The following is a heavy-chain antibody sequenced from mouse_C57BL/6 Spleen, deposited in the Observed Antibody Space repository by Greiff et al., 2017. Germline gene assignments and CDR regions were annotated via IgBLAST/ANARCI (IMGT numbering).Heavy chain of an antibody. Sequence: QVHVKQPGAELVRPGSSVKLSCKASGYTFTSYWMDWVKQRPGQGLEWIGNIYPSDSETHYNQKFKDKATLTVDKSSSTAYMQLSSLTSEDSAVYYCAKGGLRYFDVWGTGTTVTVSS. J-gene: IGHJ1*03. CDR1: GYTFTSYW. V-gene: IGHV1-61*01. CDR3: AKGGLRYFDV. D-gene: IGHD2-4*01. CDR2: IYPSDSET.